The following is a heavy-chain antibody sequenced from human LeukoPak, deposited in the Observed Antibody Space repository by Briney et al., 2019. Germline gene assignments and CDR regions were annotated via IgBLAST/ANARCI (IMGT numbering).Heavy chain of an antibody. V-gene: IGHV3-30*04. D-gene: IGHD4-17*01. Sequence: GGSLRLSCEMSRFTFSTSTIHWVRQAPGKGLEWVAAMSFDGFSKYYADSMKGRFTISRDNSKNTLYLQMNSLRAEDTAVYYCARLRCLDYWGQGTLVTVSS. CDR3: ARLRCLDY. CDR2: MSFDGFSK. J-gene: IGHJ4*02. CDR1: RFTFSTST.